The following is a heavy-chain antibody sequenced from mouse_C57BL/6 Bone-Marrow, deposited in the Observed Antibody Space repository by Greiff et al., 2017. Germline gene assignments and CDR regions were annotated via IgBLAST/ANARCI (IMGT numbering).Heavy chain of an antibody. CDR2: IRSKSNNYAT. J-gene: IGHJ3*01. CDR3: VTDYDYDWFAY. D-gene: IGHD2-4*01. Sequence: EVQVVESGGGLVQPKGSLKLSCAASGFSFNTYAMNWVRQAPGKGLEWVARIRSKSNNYATYYADSVKDRFTISRDDSESMLYLQMNNLKTEDTAMYYCVTDYDYDWFAYWGQGTLVTVSA. CDR1: GFSFNTYA. V-gene: IGHV10-1*01.